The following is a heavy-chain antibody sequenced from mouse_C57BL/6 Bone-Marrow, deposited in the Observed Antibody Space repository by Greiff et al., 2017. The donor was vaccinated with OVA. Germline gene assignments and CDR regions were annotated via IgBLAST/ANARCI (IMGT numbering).Heavy chain of an antibody. CDR2: ISDGGSYT. D-gene: IGHD2-4*01. Sequence: EVQLVESGGGLVKPGGSLKLSCAASGFTFSSYAMSWVRQTPEKRLEWVATISDGGSYTYYPDDVKGRFTISRDNAKNNLYLHMSHLKSEDTAMYYCARDNYDYDGGYYAMDYWGQGTSVTVSS. CDR3: ARDNYDYDGGYYAMDY. V-gene: IGHV5-4*01. J-gene: IGHJ4*01. CDR1: GFTFSSYA.